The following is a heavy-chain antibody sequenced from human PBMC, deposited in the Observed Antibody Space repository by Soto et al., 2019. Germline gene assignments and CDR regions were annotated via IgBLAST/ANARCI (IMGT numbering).Heavy chain of an antibody. D-gene: IGHD2-8*01. CDR2: INGDNGNT. CDR1: GYSFSGWA. CDR3: AAHRLGYCTTGICYSDY. J-gene: IGHJ4*02. Sequence: QVQLVQSGAEVKKPGASVKVSCKASGYSFSGWAVHWVRQAPGQRLEWMGWINGDNGNTKFSQRIKDRVTITRDTTARIFYMELSSLRSEDAAVYYCAAHRLGYCTTGICYSDYWGQGTLVTVSS. V-gene: IGHV1-3*01.